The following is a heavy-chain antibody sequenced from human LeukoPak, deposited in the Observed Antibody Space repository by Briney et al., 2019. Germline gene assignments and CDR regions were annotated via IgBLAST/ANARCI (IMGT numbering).Heavy chain of an antibody. CDR2: ISGRGGTT. Sequence: GGTLRLSCAASGFTFSSYGMSWVRQAPGKGLEWVSAISGRGGTTYYADSVKGRFTISRDNSKNTLYLQMNSLRAEDTALYYCAKGYCGGDCYSYYYYYYMDVWGKGTTVTISS. CDR1: GFTFSSYG. CDR3: AKGYCGGDCYSYYYYYYMDV. V-gene: IGHV3-23*01. D-gene: IGHD2-21*02. J-gene: IGHJ6*03.